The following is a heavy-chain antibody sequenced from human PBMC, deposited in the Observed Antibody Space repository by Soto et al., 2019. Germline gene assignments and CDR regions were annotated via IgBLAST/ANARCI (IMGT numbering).Heavy chain of an antibody. J-gene: IGHJ6*03. CDR3: ARGSCSGGSCYSSYYYYYMDV. V-gene: IGHV4-34*01. CDR1: GGSFSGYY. Sequence: PSETLSLTCAVYGGSFSGYYWSWIRQPPGKGLEWIGEINHSGSTNYNPSLKSRVTISVDTSKNQFSLKLSSVTAADTAVYYCARGSCSGGSCYSSYYYYYMDVWGKGTTVTVSS. D-gene: IGHD2-15*01. CDR2: INHSGST.